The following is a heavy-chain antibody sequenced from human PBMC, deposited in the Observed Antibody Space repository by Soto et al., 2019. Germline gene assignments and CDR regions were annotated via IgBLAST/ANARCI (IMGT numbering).Heavy chain of an antibody. Sequence: QVQLQESGPGLVKPSQTLSLTCAVSGDSISSGDHYWSWIRHPPGKGLEGSGYIYYSGTTYSTPSLQSRVTISVDTSKNQFSLKLNSVTPAATAVYYCARGAYSDSSSYFDYWGQGTLVPVSS. CDR3: ARGAYSDSSSYFDY. CDR2: IYYSGTT. V-gene: IGHV4-30-4*01. D-gene: IGHD6-6*01. CDR1: GDSISSGDHY. J-gene: IGHJ4*02.